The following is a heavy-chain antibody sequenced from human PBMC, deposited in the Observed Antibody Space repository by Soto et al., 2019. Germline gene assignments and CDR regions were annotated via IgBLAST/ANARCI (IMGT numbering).Heavy chain of an antibody. CDR3: AKGLLWFGESSGYYYGMDV. J-gene: IGHJ6*02. D-gene: IGHD3-10*01. CDR2: ISGSGGST. Sequence: GGSLRLSCAASGFTFSSYAMSWVRQAPGKGLEWVSAISGSGGSTYYADSVKGRFTISRDNSKNTLYLQMNSLRAEDTAVYYCAKGLLWFGESSGYYYGMDVWGQGTTVTVSS. V-gene: IGHV3-23*01. CDR1: GFTFSSYA.